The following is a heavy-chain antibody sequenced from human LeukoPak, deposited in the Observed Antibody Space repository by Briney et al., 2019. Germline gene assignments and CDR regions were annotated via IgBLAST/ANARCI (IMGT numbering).Heavy chain of an antibody. V-gene: IGHV1-69*05. CDR2: IIPIFGTA. CDR1: GGTFSSYA. CDR3: AGAYCTNGVCRTGIPY. D-gene: IGHD2-8*01. Sequence: GASVKVSCKASGGTFSSYAISWVRQAPGQGLEWMGGIIPIFGTANYAQKCQGRVTITTDESTSTAYMELSSLRSEDTAVYYCAGAYCTNGVCRTGIPYWGQGTLVTVSS. J-gene: IGHJ4*02.